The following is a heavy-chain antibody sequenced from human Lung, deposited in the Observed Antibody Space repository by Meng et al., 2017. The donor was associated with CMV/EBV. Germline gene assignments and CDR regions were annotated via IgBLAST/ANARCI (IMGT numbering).Heavy chain of an antibody. D-gene: IGHD6-13*01. Sequence: QLVQSGAGVKKPGASVKVSCKASGYTFTNYGISWVRQAPGQGLEWMGWISAYNGNTKYAQKVQGRVTMTTDTSTNTAYMELRSLRSDDTAIYYCAREPGVEAAGTFFHWGQGTMVTVSS. CDR2: ISAYNGNT. J-gene: IGHJ4*02. CDR1: GYTFTNYG. CDR3: AREPGVEAAGTFFH. V-gene: IGHV1-18*01.